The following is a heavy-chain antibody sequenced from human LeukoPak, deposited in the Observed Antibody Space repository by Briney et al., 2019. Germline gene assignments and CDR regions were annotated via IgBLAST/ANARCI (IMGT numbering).Heavy chain of an antibody. CDR2: IWYDGSNK. CDR3: ARAGSECSSTSCYDYFDY. CDR1: GFTFSSYG. V-gene: IGHV3-33*01. D-gene: IGHD2-2*01. Sequence: GRSLRLSCAASGFTFSSYGMHWVRQAPGKGLEWVAVIWYDGSNKYYADSVKGRFTISRDNSKNTLYLQMNSLRAEDTAVYYCARAGSECSSTSCYDYFDYWGQGTLVTVSS. J-gene: IGHJ4*02.